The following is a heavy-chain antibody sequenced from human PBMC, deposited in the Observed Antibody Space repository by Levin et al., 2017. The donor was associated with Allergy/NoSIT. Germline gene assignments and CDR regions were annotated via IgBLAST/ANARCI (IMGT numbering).Heavy chain of an antibody. CDR2: ISSSSSYT. CDR1: GFTFSDYY. Sequence: SCAASGFTFSDYYMSWIRQAPGKGLEWVSYISSSSSYTNYADSVKGRFTISRDNAKNSLYLQMNSLRAEDTAVYYCARGRYYDILTGYRRDWYFDLWGRGTLVTVSS. J-gene: IGHJ2*01. CDR3: ARGRYYDILTGYRRDWYFDL. V-gene: IGHV3-11*05. D-gene: IGHD3-9*01.